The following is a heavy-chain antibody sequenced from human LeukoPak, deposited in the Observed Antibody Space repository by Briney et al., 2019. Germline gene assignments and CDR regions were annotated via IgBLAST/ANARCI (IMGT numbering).Heavy chain of an antibody. CDR3: AGEEFWSGYSQGYGMDV. CDR2: IWYDRSNK. V-gene: IGHV3-33*01. D-gene: IGHD3-3*01. Sequence: GRSLRLSCAASGFTFSSYGMHWVRQAPGKGLEWVAVIWYDRSNKYYADSVKGRFTISRDNSKNTLYLQMNSLRAEDTAVYYCAGEEFWSGYSQGYGMDVWGQGTTVTVSS. J-gene: IGHJ6*02. CDR1: GFTFSSYG.